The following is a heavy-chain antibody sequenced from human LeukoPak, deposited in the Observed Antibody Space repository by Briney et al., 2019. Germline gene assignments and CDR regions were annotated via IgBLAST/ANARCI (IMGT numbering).Heavy chain of an antibody. V-gene: IGHV3-33*08. CDR3: ARDSGRYFDY. D-gene: IGHD1-14*01. J-gene: IGHJ4*02. Sequence: TGGSLRLSCAASGFTFSSYAMHWVRQAPGKGLERVALIWYDGSNKYYADSVEGRFTISRDNSKNTLYLQMNSLRAEDAAVYYCARDSGRYFDYWGQGTLVTVSS. CDR1: GFTFSSYA. CDR2: IWYDGSNK.